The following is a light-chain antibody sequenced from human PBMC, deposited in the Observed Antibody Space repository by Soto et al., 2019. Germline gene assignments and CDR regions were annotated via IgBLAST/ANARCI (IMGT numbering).Light chain of an antibody. CDR2: VNSDGSH. CDR1: SGHSNYA. V-gene: IGLV4-69*01. Sequence: QAVVTQSPSPSASLGASVKLTCTLTSGHSNYAIAWHQQRPEKGPRFLMKVNSDGSHDKGDEIPDRFSGSGSGADRYLTISSLHSEDEADYYCQTWGAGRLYVFGTGTKVTVL. J-gene: IGLJ1*01. CDR3: QTWGAGRLYV.